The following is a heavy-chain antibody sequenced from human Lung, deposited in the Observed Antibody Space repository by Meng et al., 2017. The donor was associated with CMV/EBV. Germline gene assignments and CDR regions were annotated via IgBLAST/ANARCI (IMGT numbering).Heavy chain of an antibody. D-gene: IGHD2-2*02. V-gene: IGHV3-74*01. Sequence: SCAASGFSFTTFWMHWVRQAPGKGLVWVSHINSDGSDTTYADSVKGRFTISRDNAKNTLYLQMNSLRAEDVAVYYCARTYPNYYYGMDVWAQGTXVTVSS. CDR1: GFSFTTFW. CDR2: INSDGSDT. CDR3: ARTYPNYYYGMDV. J-gene: IGHJ6*02.